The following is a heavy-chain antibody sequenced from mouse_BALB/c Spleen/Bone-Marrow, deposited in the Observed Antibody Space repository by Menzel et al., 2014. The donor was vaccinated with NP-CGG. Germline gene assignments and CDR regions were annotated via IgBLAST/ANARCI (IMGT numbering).Heavy chain of an antibody. D-gene: IGHD2-14*01. CDR2: ILPGSDST. CDR3: ARGDRYDVRFDY. V-gene: IGHV1-9*01. CDR1: GYTFSSFW. Sequence: VKLMESGAGLMKPGASVKISCKATGYTFSSFWIEWVKQRPGHGLEWIGEILPGSDSTNYNEKFKGKATFTADTSSNTAYMQLSSLTSEDSAVYYCARGDRYDVRFDYWGQGTTLTVSS. J-gene: IGHJ2*01.